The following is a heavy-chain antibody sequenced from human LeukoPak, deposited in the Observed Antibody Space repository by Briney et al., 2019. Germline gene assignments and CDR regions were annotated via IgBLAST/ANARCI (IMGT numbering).Heavy chain of an antibody. CDR1: EYTLTELS. J-gene: IGHJ4*02. CDR2: FDPEDGET. CDR3: AALTYYYDSSGYYWRSENDY. D-gene: IGHD3-22*01. V-gene: IGHV1-24*01. Sequence: ASVKVSCKVSEYTLTELSMHWVRQAPGKGLEWMGGFDPEDGETIYAQKFQGRVTMTEDTSTDTAYMELSSLRSEDTAVYYCAALTYYYDSSGYYWRSENDYWGQGTLVTVS.